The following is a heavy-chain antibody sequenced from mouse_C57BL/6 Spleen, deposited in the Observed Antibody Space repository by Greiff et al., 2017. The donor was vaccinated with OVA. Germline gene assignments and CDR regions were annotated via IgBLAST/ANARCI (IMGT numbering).Heavy chain of an antibody. CDR3: ASELITTFQFAY. V-gene: IGHV1-53*01. J-gene: IGHJ3*01. CDR1: GYTFTSYG. D-gene: IGHD1-1*01. Sequence: QVQLQQPGTELVKPGASVKLSCKASGYTFTSYGMHWVKQRPGQGLEWIGNINPSNGGTNYNEKFKSKATLTVDKSSSTAYMQLSSLTSEDSAVYDCASELITTFQFAYWGQGTLVTVSA. CDR2: INPSNGGT.